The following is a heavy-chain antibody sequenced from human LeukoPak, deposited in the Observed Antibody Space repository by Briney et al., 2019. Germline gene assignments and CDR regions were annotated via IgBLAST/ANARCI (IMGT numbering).Heavy chain of an antibody. CDR2: IYSGGST. CDR1: GLTVSSNS. V-gene: IGHV3-53*01. Sequence: GGSLRLSCAASGLTVSSNSMRWVRQAPGKGLEWVSFIYSGGSTYYADSVKGRFTISRDNSKNTLYLQMNSLRADDTAVYYCARRAGAYSHPYDYWGQGTLVTVSS. J-gene: IGHJ4*02. D-gene: IGHD4/OR15-4a*01. CDR3: ARRAGAYSHPYDY.